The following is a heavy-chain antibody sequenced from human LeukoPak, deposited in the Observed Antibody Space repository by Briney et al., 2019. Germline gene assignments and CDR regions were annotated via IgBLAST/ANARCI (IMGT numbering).Heavy chain of an antibody. Sequence: PSETLSLTCTVSGGSITSDSYYWSWIRQHPGEGLEWIGYIYYAGATDYSPSLKSRVIISLDTSKNQFSLNLSSVTAADTAVYYCSRDATYFYDRSGYYYPYDALDIWGQGTMVTVSS. V-gene: IGHV4-31*03. CDR1: GGSITSDSYY. CDR2: IYYAGAT. D-gene: IGHD3-22*01. J-gene: IGHJ3*02. CDR3: SRDATYFYDRSGYYYPYDALDI.